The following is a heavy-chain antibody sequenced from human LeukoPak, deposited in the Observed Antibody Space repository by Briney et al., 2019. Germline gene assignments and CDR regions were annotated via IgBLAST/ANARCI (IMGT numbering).Heavy chain of an antibody. D-gene: IGHD6-13*01. CDR1: GYTFTGYY. V-gene: IGHV1-2*02. Sequence: ASVKVSCKASGYTFTGYYMHWVRQAPGQGLEWMGWINPNSGGTYYAQKFQGRVTMTRDTSISTAYMELSRLRSDDTAVYYCAREGQQLVQDFDYWGQGTLVTVSS. CDR3: AREGQQLVQDFDY. J-gene: IGHJ4*02. CDR2: INPNSGGT.